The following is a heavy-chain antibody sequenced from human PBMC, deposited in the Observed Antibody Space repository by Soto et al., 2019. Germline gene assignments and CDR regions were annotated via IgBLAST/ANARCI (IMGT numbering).Heavy chain of an antibody. Sequence: GGSLRLSCAASGFTFSSYAMSWVRQAPGKGLEWVSAISGSGGSTYYADSVKGRFTISRDNSKNTLYLQMNSLRAEDTAVYYCAKSPDGGAVAGPFFDYWGQGTLVTVSS. CDR3: AKSPDGGAVAGPFFDY. D-gene: IGHD6-19*01. J-gene: IGHJ4*02. CDR2: ISGSGGST. CDR1: GFTFSSYA. V-gene: IGHV3-23*01.